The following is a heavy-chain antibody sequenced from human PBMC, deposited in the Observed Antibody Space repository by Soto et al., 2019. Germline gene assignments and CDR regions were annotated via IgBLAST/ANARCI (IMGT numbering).Heavy chain of an antibody. D-gene: IGHD3-10*01. Sequence: QVYLVQSGAEVKEPGASVKVSCKASGFTFTGYYMHWVRQAPGQGLEWMGIINPSGDGTSYAQKFQGRVTLTREASTSTAYMELSSLRSDDTAVYYCARDNSYGSGSYWWFDPWGQGTLVTVSS. CDR3: ARDNSYGSGSYWWFDP. J-gene: IGHJ5*02. CDR1: GFTFTGYY. CDR2: INPSGDGT. V-gene: IGHV1-46*01.